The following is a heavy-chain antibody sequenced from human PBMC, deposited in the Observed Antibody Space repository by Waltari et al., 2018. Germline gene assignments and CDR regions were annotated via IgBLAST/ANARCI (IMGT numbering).Heavy chain of an antibody. J-gene: IGHJ4*02. V-gene: IGHV4-31*03. CDR3: ARGVDTSITFDH. Sequence: QVQLQESGPGLVKPSQTLSLTCSVSGGSITPGFYYWTWIRQNPGKGLEWIGYIDYSGSTYYHPSLTSRVTISADTSKNQFSLSLTSVTAADAAVYYCARGVDTSITFDHWGQGTLVTVSS. D-gene: IGHD5-18*01. CDR2: IDYSGST. CDR1: GGSITPGFYY.